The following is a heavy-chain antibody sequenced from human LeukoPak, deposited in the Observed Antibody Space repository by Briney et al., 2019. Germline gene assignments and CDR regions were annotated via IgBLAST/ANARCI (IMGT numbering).Heavy chain of an antibody. CDR3: AKDWSGYDAFDI. CDR1: GFTFSSYA. Sequence: QTGGSPRLSCAASGFTFSSYAMSWVRQAPGKGLEWVSAISGSGGSTYYADSVKGRFTISRDNSKNTLYLQTNSLRAEDTAVYYCAKDWSGYDAFDIWGQGTMVTVSS. CDR2: ISGSGGST. J-gene: IGHJ3*02. D-gene: IGHD3-3*01. V-gene: IGHV3-23*01.